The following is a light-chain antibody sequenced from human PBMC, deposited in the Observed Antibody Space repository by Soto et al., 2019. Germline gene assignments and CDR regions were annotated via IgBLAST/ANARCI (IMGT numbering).Light chain of an antibody. V-gene: IGLV2-14*01. Sequence: QSVVIHLASVSGPPGQSITISCTGTSRDVGGSNYVSWYQHHPHRAPNLLTYEVSNPPSGVSNRFSGSKSGNTASLTISGLQAEDEADYCCSSNTCSSTLVFGTGSKVTVL. CDR2: EVS. J-gene: IGLJ1*01. CDR1: SRDVGGSNY. CDR3: SSNTCSSTLV.